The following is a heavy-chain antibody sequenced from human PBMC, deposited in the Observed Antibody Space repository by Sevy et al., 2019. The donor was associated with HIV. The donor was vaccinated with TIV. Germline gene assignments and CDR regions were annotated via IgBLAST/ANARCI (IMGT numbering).Heavy chain of an antibody. CDR3: ARDDGNYYFHY. CDR1: GFTFSKYW. CDR2: IKQDAGQK. D-gene: IGHD1-7*01. J-gene: IGHJ4*02. V-gene: IGHV3-7*01. Sequence: GGSLRLSCVASGFTFSKYWMGWVRQAPGKGLEWVANIKQDAGQKYYVDSVKGRFTISRDNAKNSLYLQMNSLRAEDTAVYFCARDDGNYYFHYWGQGTLVTISS.